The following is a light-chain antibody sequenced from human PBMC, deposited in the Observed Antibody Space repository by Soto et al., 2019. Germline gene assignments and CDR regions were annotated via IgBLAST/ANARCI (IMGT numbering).Light chain of an antibody. CDR1: QSVRSSQ. V-gene: IGKV3-20*01. Sequence: EIVLTQSPATLSFSPGERATLSCRASQSVRSSQFAWYQHKPGQAPRLLIYSASTRATGIPDRFSGSWSGTDFTLSISRLEPEDFAVYYCQQYENSPPYTFGQGTKLEI. J-gene: IGKJ2*01. CDR2: SAS. CDR3: QQYENSPPYT.